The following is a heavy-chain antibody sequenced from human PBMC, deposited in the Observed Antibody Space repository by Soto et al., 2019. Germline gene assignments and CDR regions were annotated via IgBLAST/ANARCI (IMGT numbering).Heavy chain of an antibody. CDR3: ARGAGTWASYYYYGMDV. D-gene: IGHD1-26*01. J-gene: IGHJ6*02. V-gene: IGHV1-8*01. CDR2: MNPNSGNT. CDR1: GYTFTSYD. Sequence: ASVKVSFKASGYTFTSYDINWVRQATGQGLEWMGWMNPNSGNTGYAQKFQGRVTMTRNTSISTAYMELSSLRSEDTAVYYCARGAGTWASYYYYGMDVWGQGTTVTVSS.